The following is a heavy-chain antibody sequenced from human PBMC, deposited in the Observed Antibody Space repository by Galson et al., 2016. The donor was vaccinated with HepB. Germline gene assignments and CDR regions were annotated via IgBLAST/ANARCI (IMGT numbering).Heavy chain of an antibody. D-gene: IGHD6-13*01. J-gene: IGHJ6*02. CDR2: ISSSSSYI. Sequence: SLRLSCAASGFTFSSYSMNWVRQAPGKGLEWVSSISSSSSYIYYADSVKGRFTISRDNAKNSLYLQMNSLRAEDTAVYYWARALGGLRAEPGYSSSWYRPSPYGMDVWGQGTTVTVSS. V-gene: IGHV3-21*01. CDR3: ARALGGLRAEPGYSSSWYRPSPYGMDV. CDR1: GFTFSSYS.